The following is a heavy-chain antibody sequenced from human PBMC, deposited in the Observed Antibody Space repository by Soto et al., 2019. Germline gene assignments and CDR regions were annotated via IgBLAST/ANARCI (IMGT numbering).Heavy chain of an antibody. CDR1: GYTFTSYD. J-gene: IGHJ5*02. V-gene: IGHV1-8*01. Sequence: ASLKVSCKASGYTFTSYDINWVRQATGQGLEWMGWMNPNSGNTGYAQKFQGRVTMTRNTSISTAYMELSSLRSEDTAVYYCARGPSYYDILTGYYHPPDWFDPWGQGTLVTVSS. CDR2: MNPNSGNT. D-gene: IGHD3-9*01. CDR3: ARGPSYYDILTGYYHPPDWFDP.